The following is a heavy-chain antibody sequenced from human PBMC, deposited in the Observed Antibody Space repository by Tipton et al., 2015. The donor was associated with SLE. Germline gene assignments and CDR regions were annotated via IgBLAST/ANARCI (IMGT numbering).Heavy chain of an antibody. Sequence: QSGAEVKKPGASVKVSCKASGYTFTSYGISWVRQAPGQGLEWMGWISAYNGNTNYAQKLQGRVTMTTDTSTSTAYMELRSLRSEDTAVYYCASLPYLHSVYSSSSNYWGQGTLVTVSS. CDR1: GYTFTSYG. J-gene: IGHJ4*02. CDR3: ASLPYLHSVYSSSSNY. CDR2: ISAYNGNT. V-gene: IGHV1-18*01. D-gene: IGHD6-6*01.